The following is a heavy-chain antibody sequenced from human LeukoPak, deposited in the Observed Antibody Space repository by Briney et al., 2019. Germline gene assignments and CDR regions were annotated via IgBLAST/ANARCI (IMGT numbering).Heavy chain of an antibody. V-gene: IGHV1-2*02. CDR3: ARDNPLWFGEFPSAFDI. CDR2: INPNSGGT. J-gene: IGHJ3*02. CDR1: GYTFTGYY. Sequence: ASVKVSCKASGYTFTGYYMHWVRQAPGQGLEWMGWINPNSGGTNYAQKFQGRVTMTRDTSISTAYMELSRLGSDDTAVYYCARDNPLWFGEFPSAFDIWGQGTMVTVSS. D-gene: IGHD3-10*01.